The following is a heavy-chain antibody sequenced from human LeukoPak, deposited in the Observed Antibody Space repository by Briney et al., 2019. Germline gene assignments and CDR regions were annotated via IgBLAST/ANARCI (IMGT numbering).Heavy chain of an antibody. Sequence: SGPTLVNPTQTLTLTSTFSGFSLSTNGVSVGWIRQPPGKALEWLALIYWDDDKRYSPSLKSRLTITKDTSKNQVVLTMTNMDLVDTATYYCAHKSASSGYYYFDYWGQGTLVTVSS. D-gene: IGHD3-22*01. J-gene: IGHJ4*02. CDR1: GFSLSTNGVS. CDR3: AHKSASSGYYYFDY. CDR2: IYWDDDK. V-gene: IGHV2-5*02.